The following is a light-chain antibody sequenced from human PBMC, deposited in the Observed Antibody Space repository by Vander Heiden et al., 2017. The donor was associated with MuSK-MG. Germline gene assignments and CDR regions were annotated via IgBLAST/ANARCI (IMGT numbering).Light chain of an antibody. V-gene: IGLV3-19*01. J-gene: IGLJ3*02. CDR3: NYRDSSGNLGV. Sequence: SSELTQDPAVSVALGQTVRITCQGDSLRSYYASWYQQKPGQAPVRVIYGKNNRPSGIPDRFAGSSSGKNDSLNIHGAQAEDESDDYGNYRDSSGNLGVFGGGTKLTVL. CDR2: GKN. CDR1: SLRSYY.